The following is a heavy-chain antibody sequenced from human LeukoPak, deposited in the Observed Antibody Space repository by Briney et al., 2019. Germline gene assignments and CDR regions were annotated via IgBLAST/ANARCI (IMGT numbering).Heavy chain of an antibody. CDR2: INSDGSST. CDR1: GFTFSSYW. Sequence: GGSLRLSCASSGFTFSSYWMHWVRQAPGKGLVWVSRINSDGSSTSYADSVKGRFTISRDNAKNTLYLQMNSLRAEDTAVYCFARELIIVGAWRYDYWGQGTLVTVSS. CDR3: ARELIIVGAWRYDY. D-gene: IGHD1-26*01. V-gene: IGHV3-74*01. J-gene: IGHJ4*02.